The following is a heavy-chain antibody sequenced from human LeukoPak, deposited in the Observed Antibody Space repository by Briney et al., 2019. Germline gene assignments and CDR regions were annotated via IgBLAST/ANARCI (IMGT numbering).Heavy chain of an antibody. J-gene: IGHJ4*02. CDR3: ARQGIVRSGSGWFDY. Sequence: PSETLSLTCTVSGGSISSSSYYWGWLRQPPGKGLEWIVSIYSSGSTHYNPSLKSRVTMISVDTSKNQFSLKSSSVTAADTAVYYCARQGIVRSGSGWFDYWGQGTLVTVSS. CDR2: IYSSGST. D-gene: IGHD6-19*01. V-gene: IGHV4-39*01. CDR1: GGSISSSSYY.